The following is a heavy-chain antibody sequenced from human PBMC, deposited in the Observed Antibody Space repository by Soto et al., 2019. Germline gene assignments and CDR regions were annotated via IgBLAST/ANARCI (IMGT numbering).Heavy chain of an antibody. CDR1: GGSISSSHW. Sequence: PSETLSLTCKVSGGSISSSHWWSWVRQPPGKGLEWNGEIYRSGSTNYNPSLKSRVTIAIDKSKNHFSLKLSSVTAADTAVYYCARDPGVGATSRPFYYYYGMDVWGQGTTVT. J-gene: IGHJ6*02. CDR2: IYRSGST. D-gene: IGHD1-26*01. V-gene: IGHV4-4*02. CDR3: ARDPGVGATSRPFYYYYGMDV.